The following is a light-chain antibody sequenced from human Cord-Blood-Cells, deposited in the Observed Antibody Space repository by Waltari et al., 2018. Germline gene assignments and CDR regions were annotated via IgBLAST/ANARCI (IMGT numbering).Light chain of an antibody. J-gene: IGLJ2*01. Sequence: QSALTQPASVSGSPGQSITISCTGTSSDVGGYNYVSWYQQHPGKAPKLMIYDVSNRPSGVSNRFSVSKSGNTASLTISGLQAEDEADYYGSSYTSSSTVVFGGGTKLTVL. CDR3: SSYTSSSTVV. V-gene: IGLV2-14*01. CDR1: SSDVGGYNY. CDR2: DVS.